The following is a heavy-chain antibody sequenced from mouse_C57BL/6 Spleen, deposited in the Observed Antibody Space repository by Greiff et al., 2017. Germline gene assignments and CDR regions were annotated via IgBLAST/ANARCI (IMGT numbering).Heavy chain of an antibody. CDR2: IYPGSGST. CDR1: GYTFTSYG. J-gene: IGHJ3*01. V-gene: IGHV1-55*01. CDR3: ARELHYGSGFAY. Sequence: QVQLQQPGAELVKPGASVKISCKASGYTFTSYGITWVKQRPGQGLEWIGDIYPGSGSTNYNEKFKSKATLTVDTSSSTAYMQLSSLTSEDSAVYYCARELHYGSGFAYCGQGTLVTVSA. D-gene: IGHD1-1*01.